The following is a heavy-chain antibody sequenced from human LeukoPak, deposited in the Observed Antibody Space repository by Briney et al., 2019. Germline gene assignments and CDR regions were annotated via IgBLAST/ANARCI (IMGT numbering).Heavy chain of an antibody. D-gene: IGHD3-3*01. Sequence: SETLSLTCTVSADSMSSYYWVWIRQPPGKGLEWIGYIYYSGSTNYNPSLKSRVTISVDTSKNQFSLKLSSVTAADTAVYYCARQYGIFGVVIVPLMDVWGQGTTVTVSS. CDR3: ARQYGIFGVVIVPLMDV. V-gene: IGHV4-59*01. J-gene: IGHJ6*02. CDR2: IYYSGST. CDR1: ADSMSSYY.